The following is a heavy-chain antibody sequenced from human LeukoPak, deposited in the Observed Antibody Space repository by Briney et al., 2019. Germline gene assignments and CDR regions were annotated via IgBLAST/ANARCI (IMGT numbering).Heavy chain of an antibody. D-gene: IGHD6-19*01. Sequence: GSSVKFSCKASGDTFSSSAISWVRQAPGQGLEWMGKIILPLDITNYAQQFQGGVTITTDKSTDTVFLELSSLRSQDTAVYYCARSSVTGHFDFWGQGTLVTVSS. CDR1: GDTFSSSA. V-gene: IGHV1-69*04. CDR2: IILPLDIT. CDR3: ARSSVTGHFDF. J-gene: IGHJ4*02.